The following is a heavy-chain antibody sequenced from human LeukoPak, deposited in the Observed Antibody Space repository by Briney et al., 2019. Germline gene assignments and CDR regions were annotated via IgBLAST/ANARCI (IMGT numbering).Heavy chain of an antibody. CDR2: ISYDGSNK. CDR1: GFTFSSYG. J-gene: IGHJ4*02. V-gene: IGHV3-30*18. D-gene: IGHD6-13*01. CDR3: AKSALAAAGIDY. Sequence: GGPLRLSCAASGFTFSSYGMHWVRQAPGKGLEWVAVISYDGSNKYYADSVKGRFTISRDNSKNTLYLQMNSLRAEDTAVYYCAKSALAAAGIDYWGQGTLVTVSS.